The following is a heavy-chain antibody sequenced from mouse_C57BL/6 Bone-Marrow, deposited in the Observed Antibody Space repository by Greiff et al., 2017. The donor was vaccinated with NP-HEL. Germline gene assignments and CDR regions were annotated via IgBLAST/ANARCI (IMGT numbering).Heavy chain of an antibody. Sequence: EVQLQESGGGLVQPGGSLKLSCAASGFTFSDYYMYWVRQTPEKRLEWVAYISNGGGSTYYPDTVKGRFTISRDNAKNTLYLQMSRLKSEDTAMYYCARDDGYYGAYWGQGTLVTVSA. CDR3: ARDDGYYGAY. J-gene: IGHJ3*01. D-gene: IGHD2-3*01. CDR2: ISNGGGST. V-gene: IGHV5-12*01. CDR1: GFTFSDYY.